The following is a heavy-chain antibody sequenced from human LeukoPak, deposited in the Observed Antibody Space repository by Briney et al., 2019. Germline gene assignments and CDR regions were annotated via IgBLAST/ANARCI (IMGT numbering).Heavy chain of an antibody. CDR1: GGSISSYY. Sequence: SETLSLTCTVSGGSISSYYWSWIRQPPGKGLEWIGYIYNSGSSTIYNPSLKSRVTISVDTSKNQFSLRLSSVTAADTAVYFCVRDRELTYWGQGTLVTVSS. J-gene: IGHJ4*02. D-gene: IGHD3-10*01. V-gene: IGHV4-59*01. CDR3: VRDRELTY. CDR2: IYNSGSST.